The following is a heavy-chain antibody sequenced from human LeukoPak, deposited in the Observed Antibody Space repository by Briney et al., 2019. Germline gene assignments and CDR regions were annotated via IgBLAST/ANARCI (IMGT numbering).Heavy chain of an antibody. CDR3: AKDGDWSGYPDY. D-gene: IGHD3-3*01. J-gene: IGHJ4*02. V-gene: IGHV3-30-3*01. Sequence: PGGSLRLSCAASGFTFSSYAMHWVRQAPGKGLEWVAVISYDGSNKYYADSVKGRFTISRDNSKNTLYLQMNSLRAEDTAVYYCAKDGDWSGYPDYWGQGTLVTVSS. CDR1: GFTFSSYA. CDR2: ISYDGSNK.